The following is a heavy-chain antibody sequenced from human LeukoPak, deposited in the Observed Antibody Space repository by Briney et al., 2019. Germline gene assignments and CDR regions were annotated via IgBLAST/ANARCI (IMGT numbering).Heavy chain of an antibody. CDR1: GYTFTGDG. Sequence: ASVKVSCSASGYTFTGDGNSWVRQAPGQGLEWMGWISAYNGNTNYAQKLQGRVTMTTDTSTSTAYMELRSLRSDDTAVYYCARGGGPLAAGTLFDPWGQGTLVTVSS. V-gene: IGHV1-18*01. CDR3: ARGGGPLAAGTLFDP. D-gene: IGHD6-13*01. CDR2: ISAYNGNT. J-gene: IGHJ5*02.